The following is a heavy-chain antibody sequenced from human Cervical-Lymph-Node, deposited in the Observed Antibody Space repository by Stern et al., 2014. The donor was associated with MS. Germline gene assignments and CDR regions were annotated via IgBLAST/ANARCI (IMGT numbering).Heavy chain of an antibody. V-gene: IGHV5-51*01. J-gene: IGHJ4*02. CDR1: GTYW. D-gene: IGHD3-9*01. CDR3: ARGSDVLTGYYNYFDF. CDR2: IYVGDSDT. Sequence: VQLVESGAEVKKPGESLKISCKASGTYWIGWVRQMPGKGLEWMGIIYVGDSDTRYSPSFQAQVTISADKSINTAYLQWSSLKASDTAMYYCARGSDVLTGYYNYFDFWGQGTLVTVSS.